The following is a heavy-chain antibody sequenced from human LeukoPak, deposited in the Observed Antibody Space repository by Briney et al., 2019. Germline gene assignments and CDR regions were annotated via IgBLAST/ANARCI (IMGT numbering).Heavy chain of an antibody. Sequence: ASVKVSCKASGYTFTSYGISWVRQAPGQRLEWMGWISAYNGNTNYAQKLQGRVTMTTDTSTSTAYMELRSLRSDDTAVYYCARDRMDYGDYDDAFDIWGQGTMVTVSS. CDR2: ISAYNGNT. CDR1: GYTFTSYG. V-gene: IGHV1-18*01. J-gene: IGHJ3*02. D-gene: IGHD4-17*01. CDR3: ARDRMDYGDYDDAFDI.